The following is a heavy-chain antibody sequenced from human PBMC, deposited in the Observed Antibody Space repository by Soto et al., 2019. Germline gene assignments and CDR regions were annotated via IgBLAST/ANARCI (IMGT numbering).Heavy chain of an antibody. CDR1: GDSVSRNGPA. CDR3: ARSFNRAFGI. V-gene: IGHV6-1*01. CDR2: TYYRSKWYN. J-gene: IGHJ3*02. Sequence: SQTVSLTCVISGDSVSRNGPAWNWIRQSPSRGLEWLGRTYYRSKWYNEYAVSVKSRITINPDTSKNHFSLQLNSVTPEDTAVYYCARSFNRAFGIWGQGTMVTVSS.